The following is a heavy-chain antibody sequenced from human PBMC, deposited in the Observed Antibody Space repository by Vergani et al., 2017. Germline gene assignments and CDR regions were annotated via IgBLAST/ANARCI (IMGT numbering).Heavy chain of an antibody. CDR2: ISYDGSNK. CDR1: GFTFSSSA. V-gene: IGHV3-30-3*01. J-gene: IGHJ6*03. D-gene: IGHD6-6*01. CDR3: ARENTGIAARPNLHYYYYYMDV. Sequence: QVQLVESGGGVVQPGRSLRLSCAASGFTFSSSAMHWVRQAPGKGLEWVAVISYDGSNKYYADSVKGRFTISRDNSKNTLYLQMNSLRAEDTAVYYCARENTGIAARPNLHYYYYYMDVWGKGTTVTVSS.